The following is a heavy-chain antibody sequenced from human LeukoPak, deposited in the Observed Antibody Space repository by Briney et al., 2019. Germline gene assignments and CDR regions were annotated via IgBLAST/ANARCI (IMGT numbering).Heavy chain of an antibody. CDR1: GFTFSSYG. Sequence: PGRSLRLSCAASGFTFSSYGMHWVRQAPGKGLEWVAVISYDGSNKYYADSVKGRFTISRDNSKNTLYLQMNSLRAEDTAVYYCANSRYGGYPFDYWGQGTLATVSS. CDR3: ANSRYGGYPFDY. J-gene: IGHJ4*02. CDR2: ISYDGSNK. V-gene: IGHV3-30*18. D-gene: IGHD5-12*01.